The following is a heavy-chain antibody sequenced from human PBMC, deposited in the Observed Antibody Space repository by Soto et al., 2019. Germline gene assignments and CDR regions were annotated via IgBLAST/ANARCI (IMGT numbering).Heavy chain of an antibody. Sequence: SETLSLTCAVSGGSISSGGYSWSWIRQPPGKGLEWIGYIYHSGSTYYNPSLKSRVTISVDRSKNQFSLKLSSVTAADTAVYYCARQVSSAWPPYYYDMDVWGQGTTVTVSS. CDR2: IYHSGST. V-gene: IGHV4-30-2*01. D-gene: IGHD6-25*01. J-gene: IGHJ6*02. CDR3: ARQVSSAWPPYYYDMDV. CDR1: GGSISSGGYS.